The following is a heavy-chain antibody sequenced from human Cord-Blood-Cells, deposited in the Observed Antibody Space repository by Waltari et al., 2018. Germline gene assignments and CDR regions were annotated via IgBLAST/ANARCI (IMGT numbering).Heavy chain of an antibody. CDR3: ARTKYDILTGYYDY. D-gene: IGHD3-9*01. V-gene: IGHV4-39*01. CDR1: GGSIRRSSYY. Sequence: QLQLQESGPGLVKPSETLSLTCTVSGGSIRRSSYYWGWIRQSPGKGLEWIGSIYYSGSTYYNPSLKSRVTISVDTSKNQFSLKLSSVTAADTAVYYCARTKYDILTGYYDYWGQGTLVTVSS. CDR2: IYYSGST. J-gene: IGHJ4*02.